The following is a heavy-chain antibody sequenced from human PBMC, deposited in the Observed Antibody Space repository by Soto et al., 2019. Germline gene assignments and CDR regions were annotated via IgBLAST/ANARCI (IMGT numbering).Heavy chain of an antibody. CDR3: ARPVAGSRHDAFDI. V-gene: IGHV4-39*01. D-gene: IGHD6-19*01. Sequence: PSETLSLTCTVSGGSISSSTYYWGWIRQPPGKGLEWIGSIYYSGSTDYKPSLKSRVSISVDTSKNQFSLELRSVTAADTAVYYCARPVAGSRHDAFDIWGQGTMVTVSS. J-gene: IGHJ3*02. CDR2: IYYSGST. CDR1: GGSISSSTYY.